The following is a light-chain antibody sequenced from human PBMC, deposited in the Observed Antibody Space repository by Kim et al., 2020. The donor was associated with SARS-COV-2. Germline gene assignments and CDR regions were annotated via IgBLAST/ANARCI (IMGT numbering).Light chain of an antibody. CDR2: GAS. V-gene: IGKV3-20*01. J-gene: IGKJ4*01. CDR3: QQYGISPT. Sequence: EIVLTQSPGTLSLSPGDRATLSCKTSHGTSYLAWYQQKPGQAPRLLIHGASSRATGIPDRFSGSGSGTDFTLTIRRLEPEDFAVYYCQQYGISPTFGGGTKVDIK. CDR1: HGTSY.